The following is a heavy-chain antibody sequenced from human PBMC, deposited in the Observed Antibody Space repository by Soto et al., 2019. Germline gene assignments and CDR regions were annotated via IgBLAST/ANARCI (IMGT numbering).Heavy chain of an antibody. CDR2: ISYDGSKK. CDR3: ARDRGSATTRYCYGMDV. CDR1: GATFSSYA. J-gene: IGHJ6*02. Sequence: QVQLVESGGGMVRPGRSLRLSCAASGATFSSYAMHWVRQAPGKGLEWVAVISYDGSKKYYADPVKGRFTISRDNSKNTLYLEMNSLRAEDTALYYCARDRGSATTRYCYGMDVWGQGTTVTVSS. D-gene: IGHD1-7*01. V-gene: IGHV3-30-3*01.